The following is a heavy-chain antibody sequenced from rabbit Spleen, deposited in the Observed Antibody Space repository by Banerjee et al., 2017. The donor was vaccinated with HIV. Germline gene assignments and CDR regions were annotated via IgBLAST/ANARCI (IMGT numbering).Heavy chain of an antibody. CDR2: IVPIFGVT. J-gene: IGHJ4*01. CDR3: VREAGYGGYGDANL. CDR1: GFSFSDSYY. V-gene: IGHV1S40*01. Sequence: QSLEESGGDRVKPGASLTLTCTASGFSFSDSYYMCWVRQAPGKGLEWIGYIVPIFGVTYYANWVNGRFTITSHNAQNTLYLQLNSLTAADTATYFCVREAGYGGYGDANLWGPGTLVTVS. D-gene: IGHD6-1*01.